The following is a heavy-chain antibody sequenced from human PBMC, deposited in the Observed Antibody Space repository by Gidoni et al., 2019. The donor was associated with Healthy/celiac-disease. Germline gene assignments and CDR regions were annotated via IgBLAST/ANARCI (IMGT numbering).Heavy chain of an antibody. V-gene: IGHV3-15*01. Sequence: EVQLVESGGGLVKPGGALRLSCEASGFPFSNAWMSWVRQSPGNGLEWVGRIKSKTDGVTTYYAAPLKGRFTIARDDSQNTLYLQMNSLKTEDTAVYYCTTDRLNYYYSSGYYRSAFDIWGQGTMVTVAS. CDR1: GFPFSNAW. J-gene: IGHJ3*02. CDR2: IKSKTDGVTT. D-gene: IGHD3-22*01. CDR3: TTDRLNYYYSSGYYRSAFDI.